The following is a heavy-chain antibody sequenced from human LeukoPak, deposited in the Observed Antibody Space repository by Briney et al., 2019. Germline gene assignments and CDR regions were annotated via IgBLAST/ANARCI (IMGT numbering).Heavy chain of an antibody. D-gene: IGHD4/OR15-4a*01. V-gene: IGHV3-23*01. Sequence: PGGSLRLSCAASGFIFSNYAMTWVRQAPGKGLEWVSSISGNAGSTYYIDPVKGRFTISRDNSKNTLFLQMNSLRAEDTGMYYCAKYGAPGWSGYCDSWGRGTLVTVSS. CDR3: AKYGAPGWSGYCDS. CDR1: GFIFSNYA. J-gene: IGHJ4*02. CDR2: ISGNAGST.